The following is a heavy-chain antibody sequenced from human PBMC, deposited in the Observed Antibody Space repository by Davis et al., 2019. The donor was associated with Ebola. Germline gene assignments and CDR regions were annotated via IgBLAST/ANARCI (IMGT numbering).Heavy chain of an antibody. V-gene: IGHV3-66*02. CDR1: GFTVSSNY. Sequence: GGSLRLSCAASGFTVSSNYMSWVRQAPGKGLEWVSVIYSGGSTYYADSVKGRFTISRDNSKNTLYLQMNSLRAEDTAVYYCARDIWSGYYRVIYYYYYGMDVWGQGTTVTVSS. CDR3: ARDIWSGYYRVIYYYYYGMDV. D-gene: IGHD3-3*01. J-gene: IGHJ6*02. CDR2: IYSGGST.